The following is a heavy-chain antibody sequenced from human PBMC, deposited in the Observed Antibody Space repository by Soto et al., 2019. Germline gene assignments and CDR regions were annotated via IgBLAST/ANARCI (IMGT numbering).Heavy chain of an antibody. CDR3: VQTTGWPGFDI. D-gene: IGHD6-19*01. CDR1: GFAVSSKY. J-gene: IGHJ4*02. Sequence: EVQLVESGGGLIQPGGSLRLSCAASGFAVSSKYMTWVRQAPGKGLEWVSVIYGGGTTYYADSVKGRFTISRDTSKNTLYLQMNSLRAEDTAVYYCVQTTGWPGFDIWGQGTLVTVPS. CDR2: IYGGGTT. V-gene: IGHV3-53*01.